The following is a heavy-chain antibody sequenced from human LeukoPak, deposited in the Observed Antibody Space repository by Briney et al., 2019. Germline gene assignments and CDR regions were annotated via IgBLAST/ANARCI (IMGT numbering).Heavy chain of an antibody. CDR3: ATAYYGPGNDYYYYYMDV. V-gene: IGHV1-24*01. CDR1: GYTLTELS. CDR2: FDPEDGET. Sequence: ASVKVSCKVSGYTLTELSMHWVRQAPGKGLEWMGGFDPEDGETIYAQKFQGRVTMTEDTSTDTAYMELSSLRSEDTAVYYCATAYYGPGNDYYYYYMDVWGKGTTVTVSS. J-gene: IGHJ6*03. D-gene: IGHD3-10*01.